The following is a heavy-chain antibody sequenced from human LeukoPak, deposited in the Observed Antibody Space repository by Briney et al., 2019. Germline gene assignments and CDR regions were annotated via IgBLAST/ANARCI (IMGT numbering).Heavy chain of an antibody. V-gene: IGHV4-59*01. J-gene: IGHJ4*02. CDR3: ARGPAFDY. CDR2: IFYSGST. Sequence: SETLSLTCTVSGGSLTNYYWSWIRQPPGKGLEWIGYIFYSGSTKYNLSLKSPVTISLDTSKNHFSLRLSSVTPADTAVYFCARGPAFDYWGQGTLVTVSS. CDR1: GGSLTNYY.